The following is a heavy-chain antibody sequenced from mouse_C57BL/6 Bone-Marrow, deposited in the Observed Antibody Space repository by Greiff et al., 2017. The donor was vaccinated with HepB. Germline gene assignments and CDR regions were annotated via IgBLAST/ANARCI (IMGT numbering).Heavy chain of an antibody. D-gene: IGHD1-1*01. CDR2: ISYDGSN. CDR3: AREGHHYYGSPYCDFDV. J-gene: IGHJ1*03. CDR1: GYSITSGYY. Sequence: EVQLQQSGPGLVKPSQSLSLTCSVTGYSITSGYYWNWIRQFPGNKLEWMGYISYDGSNNYNPSLKNRISITRDTSKNQFFLKLNSVTTEDTATYYSAREGHHYYGSPYCDFDVWGTGTTVTVSS. V-gene: IGHV3-6*01.